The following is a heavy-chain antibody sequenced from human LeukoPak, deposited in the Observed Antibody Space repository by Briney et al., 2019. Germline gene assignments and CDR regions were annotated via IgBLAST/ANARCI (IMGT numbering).Heavy chain of an antibody. Sequence: QAGGSLRLFFAASGFTFSSYAMTWVRQAPGKGLEWVSLLYSGGATNYADSVKGRFTISRDDSKNTVYLQMNSLRGEDTAVYYCARWTNFHAFDIWGQGSMVTVSS. V-gene: IGHV3-23*03. CDR1: GFTFSSYA. D-gene: IGHD1-1*01. J-gene: IGHJ3*02. CDR2: LYSGGAT. CDR3: ARWTNFHAFDI.